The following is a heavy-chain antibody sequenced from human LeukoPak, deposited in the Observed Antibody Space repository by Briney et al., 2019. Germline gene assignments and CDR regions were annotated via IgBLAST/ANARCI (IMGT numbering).Heavy chain of an antibody. Sequence: PGGSLRLSCAASGFTFSSYSMNWVRQAPGKGLEWVSSISSSSSYIYYADSVKGRFTISRDNAKNSLYLQMNSLRDEDTAVYYCARDGTTYSGFAFDIWGQGTMVTVSS. J-gene: IGHJ3*02. CDR2: ISSSSSYI. D-gene: IGHD1-1*01. CDR3: ARDGTTYSGFAFDI. V-gene: IGHV3-21*01. CDR1: GFTFSSYS.